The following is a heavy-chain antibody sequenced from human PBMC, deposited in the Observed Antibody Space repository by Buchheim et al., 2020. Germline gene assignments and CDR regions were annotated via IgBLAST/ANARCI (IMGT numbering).Heavy chain of an antibody. CDR1: GGTFSSYA. D-gene: IGHD3-16*01. J-gene: IGHJ5*02. CDR3: ARALTSPDMGVFDP. Sequence: QVQLVQSGAEVKKPGSSVKVSCKASGGTFSSYAISWVRQAPGQGLEWMGWINPNSGGTNYAQKFQGWVTMTRDTSISTAYMELSSLRSEDTAVYYCARALTSPDMGVFDPWGQGTL. CDR2: INPNSGGT. V-gene: IGHV1-2*04.